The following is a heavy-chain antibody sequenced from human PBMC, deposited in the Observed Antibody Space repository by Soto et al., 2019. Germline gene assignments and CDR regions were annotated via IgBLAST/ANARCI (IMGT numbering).Heavy chain of an antibody. CDR2: ISAHNGNT. V-gene: IGHV1-18*01. D-gene: IGHD1-1*01. CDR1: GYAFTTYG. J-gene: IGHJ4*02. Sequence: QVHLVQSGAEVKKPGASVKVSCKGSGYAFTTYGITWVRQAPGQGREWMGWISAHNGNTTGAQKLQGRATGTRDTSTSTAYMELRSLRSDDTAGYYGARGRYGDYWGQGAVVTVSS. CDR3: ARGRYGDY.